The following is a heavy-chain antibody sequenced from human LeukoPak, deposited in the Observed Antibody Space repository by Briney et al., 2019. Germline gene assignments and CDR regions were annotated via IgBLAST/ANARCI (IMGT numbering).Heavy chain of an antibody. CDR1: GGSISTYY. Sequence: SETLSLTCTVSGGSISTYYWSWIRQPPGKGLEWIGYIYYSGSTNYNPSLKSRVTISIGTSKNQFSLKLSSVTAVDTAVYYCARGNWEVITPDYWGQGTLVTVSS. CDR3: ARGNWEVITPDY. D-gene: IGHD3-22*01. CDR2: IYYSGST. J-gene: IGHJ4*02. V-gene: IGHV4-59*01.